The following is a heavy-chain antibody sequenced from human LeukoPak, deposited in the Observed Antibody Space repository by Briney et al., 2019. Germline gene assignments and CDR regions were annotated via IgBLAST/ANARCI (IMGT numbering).Heavy chain of an antibody. Sequence: SETLSLTCAVYGGSFSGYYWSWIRQPPGKGLEWIGEINHSGSTNYNPSLKSRVTISVDTSENQFSLKLSSVTAADTAVYYCARAPIYCSGGSCVNYGMDVWGQGTTVTVSS. J-gene: IGHJ6*02. D-gene: IGHD2-15*01. CDR2: INHSGST. CDR3: ARAPIYCSGGSCVNYGMDV. CDR1: GGSFSGYY. V-gene: IGHV4-34*01.